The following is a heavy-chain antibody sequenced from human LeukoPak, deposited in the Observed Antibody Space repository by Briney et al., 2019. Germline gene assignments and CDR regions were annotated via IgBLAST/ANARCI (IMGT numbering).Heavy chain of an antibody. D-gene: IGHD3-10*01. V-gene: IGHV3-7*01. CDR3: ARLSAYYYGSYFYYYMDV. Sequence: GGSLRLSCEGTGFSFSSYWMTWVRQCPGKGPEWVANIKQDESERYTVDSVKGRFTISRDNAKNSVYLQMNSLRAEDTALYYCARLSAYYYGSYFYYYMDVWGKGTTVTVSS. CDR2: IKQDESER. CDR1: GFSFSSYW. J-gene: IGHJ6*03.